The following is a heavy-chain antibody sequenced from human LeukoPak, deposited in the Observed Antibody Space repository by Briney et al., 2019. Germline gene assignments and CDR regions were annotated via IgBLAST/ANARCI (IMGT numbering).Heavy chain of an antibody. CDR3: ARGFDSSSWYPYFDY. J-gene: IGHJ4*02. Sequence: SETLSLTCAVYGGSISSGGYYWSWIRQHPGKGLEWIGYIYYSGSTYYNPSLKSRVTISVDTSKNQFSLKLSSVTAADTAVHYCARGFDSSSWYPYFDYWGQGTLVTVSS. CDR2: IYYSGST. CDR1: GGSISSGGYY. V-gene: IGHV4-31*11. D-gene: IGHD6-13*01.